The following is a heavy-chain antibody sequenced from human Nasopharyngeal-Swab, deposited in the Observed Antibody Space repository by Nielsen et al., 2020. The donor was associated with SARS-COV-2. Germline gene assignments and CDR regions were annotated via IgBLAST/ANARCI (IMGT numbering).Heavy chain of an antibody. CDR2: IYTSGST. V-gene: IGHV4-61*02. J-gene: IGHJ4*02. CDR1: GGSISSGSYY. D-gene: IGHD1-7*01. CDR3: ARALGNWNYVFFHTIDY. Sequence: SETLSLTCTVSGGSISSGSYYWSWIRQPAGKGLEWVGRIYTSGSTNYNPSLKSRVTISVDTSKNQFSLKLSSVTAADTAVYYCARALGNWNYVFFHTIDYWGQGTLVTVSS.